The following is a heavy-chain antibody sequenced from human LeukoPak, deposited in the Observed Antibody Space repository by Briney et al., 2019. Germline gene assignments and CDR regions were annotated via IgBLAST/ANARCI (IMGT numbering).Heavy chain of an antibody. J-gene: IGHJ6*03. CDR1: GYTFTGYY. D-gene: IGHD2-15*01. CDR3: ARDGGGYCSGGSCYSGFPYYYYYMDV. Sequence: GASVKSSCKASGYTFTGYYMHWVRQAPGQGLEWMGWINPNSGGTNYAQKFQGRVTMTRDTSISTAYMELSRLRSDDTAVYYCARDGGGYCSGGSCYSGFPYYYYYMDVWGKGTTITVSS. CDR2: INPNSGGT. V-gene: IGHV1-2*02.